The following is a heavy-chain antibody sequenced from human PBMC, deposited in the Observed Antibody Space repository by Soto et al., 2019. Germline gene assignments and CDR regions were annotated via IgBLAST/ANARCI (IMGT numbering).Heavy chain of an antibody. D-gene: IGHD7-27*01. CDR2: IYWDDDK. Sequence: SGPTLVSPTQNFTLPCTLFGFSLTTSVLRLVWIRQPPGKALEWLALIYWDDDKRYSPSLKSRLTITKDTSKNQVVLTMTNMDPVDTATYYCAHSLIPNWGSRGAFDYWGQGTLVTVSS. CDR1: GFSLTTSVLR. CDR3: AHSLIPNWGSRGAFDY. V-gene: IGHV2-5*02. J-gene: IGHJ4*02.